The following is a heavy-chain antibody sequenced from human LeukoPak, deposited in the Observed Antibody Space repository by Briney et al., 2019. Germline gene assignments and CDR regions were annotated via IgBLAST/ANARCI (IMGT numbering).Heavy chain of an antibody. CDR1: GYSFTSYW. Sequence: PGESLKISCQGSGYSFTSYWIDWVRQMPRKGLEWMGIIYPGDSDTRYSPSFQGQVSMAVDKSISTAYLQWSSLKASDTAVYYCARRLSNRAMGFDFWGQGTLVTVSS. J-gene: IGHJ4*02. V-gene: IGHV5-51*03. D-gene: IGHD2/OR15-2a*01. CDR2: IYPGDSDT. CDR3: ARRLSNRAMGFDF.